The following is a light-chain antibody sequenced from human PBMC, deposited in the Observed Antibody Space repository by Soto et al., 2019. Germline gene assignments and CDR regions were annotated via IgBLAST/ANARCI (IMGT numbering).Light chain of an antibody. CDR2: EVT. Sequence: QSVLTQPPSASGSPGQSVTISCTGTSSDVGGYNYVSWYQQYPGRAPKLMIYEVTKRPSGVPDRFSGSKSGNTASLTVSGLQAEEEAYYYCSSYAASNNFYFVFGGGTKLTVL. CDR3: SSYAASNNFYFV. J-gene: IGLJ3*02. V-gene: IGLV2-8*01. CDR1: SSDVGGYNY.